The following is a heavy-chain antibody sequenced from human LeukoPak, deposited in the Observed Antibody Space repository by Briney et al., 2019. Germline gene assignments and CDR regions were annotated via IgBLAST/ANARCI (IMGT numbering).Heavy chain of an antibody. CDR2: INPSGGST. V-gene: IGHV1-46*01. Sequence: ASVKVSCKASGYTFTSYYMHWVRQAPGQGLEWMGIINPSGGSTSYAQKFQGRVTMTRDTSISTAYMELSRLRSDDTAVYYCARGAVSFPFDYWGQGTLVTVSS. J-gene: IGHJ4*02. CDR3: ARGAVSFPFDY. D-gene: IGHD2/OR15-2a*01. CDR1: GYTFTSYY.